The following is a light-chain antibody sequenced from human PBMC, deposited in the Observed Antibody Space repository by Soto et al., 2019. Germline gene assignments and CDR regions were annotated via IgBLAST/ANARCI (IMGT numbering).Light chain of an antibody. V-gene: IGKV3-15*01. CDR2: GAS. Sequence: EIVMTQSPGTLSVSPGERATLSCRASQSVSSNLAWYQQKPGQAPRLLIYGASTSATGIPARFSGRGSGTDFTLTISSLQSEDFAVYYCQQYDDWPPVTFGGGTKVEIK. CDR1: QSVSSN. J-gene: IGKJ4*01. CDR3: QQYDDWPPVT.